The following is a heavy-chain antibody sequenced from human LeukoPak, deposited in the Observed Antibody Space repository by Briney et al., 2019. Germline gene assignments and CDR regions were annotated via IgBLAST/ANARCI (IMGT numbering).Heavy chain of an antibody. D-gene: IGHD4-17*01. J-gene: IGHJ4*02. CDR2: IYYSGST. CDR1: GGSISRSSYY. V-gene: IGHV4-39*01. Sequence: SETLSLTCTVSGGSISRSSYYWGWIRQPPGKGLEWIGSIYYSGSTYYNPSLKSRVTISVDTSKNQFSLKLSSVTAADTAVYYCARHGIYGDYGSLGYWGQGTLVTVSS. CDR3: ARHGIYGDYGSLGY.